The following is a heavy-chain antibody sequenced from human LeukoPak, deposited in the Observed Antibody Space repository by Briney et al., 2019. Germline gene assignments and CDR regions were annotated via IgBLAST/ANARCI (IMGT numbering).Heavy chain of an antibody. V-gene: IGHV3-21*01. CDR2: ISSSSSYI. D-gene: IGHD5-24*01. CDR3: ARTRRRDGYNYDAFDI. CDR1: GFTFSSYS. J-gene: IGHJ3*02. Sequence: GGSLRLSCAASGFTFSSYSMNWVRQAPGKGLEWVSSISSSSSYIYYADSVKGRFTISRDNAKNSLYLQMNSLRAEDTAVYYCARTRRRDGYNYDAFDIWGQGTMVTVSS.